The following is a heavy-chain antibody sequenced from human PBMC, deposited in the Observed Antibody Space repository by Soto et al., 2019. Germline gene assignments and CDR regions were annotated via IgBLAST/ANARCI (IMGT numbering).Heavy chain of an antibody. CDR1: GYTFTSYY. Sequence: QVQLVQSGAEVKKPGASVKVSCKASGYTFTSYYMHWVRQAPGQGLEWMGIINHSGGSTSYAQKCQGGVSMTGDRSTSTVYMGLGSLRAEDTAVYYCARERQEDYYGSGSYPAGEFALDYWRQGTLVTVSS. CDR3: ARERQEDYYGSGSYPAGEFALDY. V-gene: IGHV1-46*01. CDR2: INHSGGST. D-gene: IGHD3-10*01. J-gene: IGHJ4*02.